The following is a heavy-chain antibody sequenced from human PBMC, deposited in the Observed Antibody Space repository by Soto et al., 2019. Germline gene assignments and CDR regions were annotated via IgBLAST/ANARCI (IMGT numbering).Heavy chain of an antibody. CDR1: GGSISSYY. V-gene: IGHV4-59*01. CDR3: ARGLIAAADRDY. Sequence: PSETLSLTGTVSGGSISSYYWRWIRQPPGKGLEWIGYIYYSGSTNYNPSLKSRVTISVDTSKNQFSLKLSSVTAADTAVYYCARGLIAAADRDYWGQGTLVTVSS. CDR2: IYYSGST. D-gene: IGHD6-13*01. J-gene: IGHJ4*02.